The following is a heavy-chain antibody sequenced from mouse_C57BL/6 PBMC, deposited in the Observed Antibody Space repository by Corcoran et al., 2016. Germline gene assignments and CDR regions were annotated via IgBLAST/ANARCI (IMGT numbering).Heavy chain of an antibody. J-gene: IGHJ3*01. V-gene: IGHV9-3*01. CDR1: GYTFTTYG. CDR3: ARGEYGAWFAY. CDR2: INTYSGVP. Sequence: QIQLVQSGPELKKPGETVKISCKASGYTFTTYGMSWVKQAPGKGLKWMGWINTYSGVPTYADDFKGRFAFSLETSASTAYLQINNLKNEDTATYFCARGEYGAWFAYWGQGTLVTVSA. D-gene: IGHD1-1*01.